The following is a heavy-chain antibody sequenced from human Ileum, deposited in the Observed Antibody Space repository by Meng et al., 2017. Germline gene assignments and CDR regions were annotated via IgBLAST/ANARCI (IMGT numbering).Heavy chain of an antibody. J-gene: IGHJ4*02. V-gene: IGHV4-4*02. CDR3: AHIFDS. Sequence: QVQLQESGPGLVDPSGTLSLTCAVSGRAISSSDWWRWVRQPPGKGLEWIAEMNLGGSPNYNPSLKSRVTMSVDKSNDNLSLQLTSVTAADTAVYYCAHIFDSWGQGTLVTVSS. CDR2: MNLGGSP. CDR1: GRAISSSDW.